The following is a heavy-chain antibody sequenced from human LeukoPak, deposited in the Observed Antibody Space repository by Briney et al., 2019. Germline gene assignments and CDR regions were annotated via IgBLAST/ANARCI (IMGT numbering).Heavy chain of an antibody. V-gene: IGHV3-48*04. CDR2: ISSSSSTI. CDR1: GFTFSSYS. CDR3: ARDRGGSYSAIDY. D-gene: IGHD1-26*01. J-gene: IGHJ4*02. Sequence: GGSLRLSCAASGFTFSSYSMTWVRQAPGKGLEWVSFISSSSSTIYYADSVKGRFTISRDNAKNSLYLQMNSLRAEDTAVYYCARDRGGSYSAIDYWGQGTLVTVSS.